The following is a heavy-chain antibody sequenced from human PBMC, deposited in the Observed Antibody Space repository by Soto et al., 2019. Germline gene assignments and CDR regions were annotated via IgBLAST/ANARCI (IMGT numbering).Heavy chain of an antibody. CDR3: ATSYGSGYRTFDY. V-gene: IGHV1-69*02. Sequence: QVQLVQSGAELKKPGSSVKVSCKASGDTFSFYTINWVRQAPGLGLEWMGRVNPILSMSNYAQKLQGRVTMTADNSTSTAYMELRSLRSEDTAFYYCATSYGSGYRTFDYWGQGALVTVSS. J-gene: IGHJ4*02. D-gene: IGHD3-10*01. CDR2: VNPILSMS. CDR1: GDTFSFYT.